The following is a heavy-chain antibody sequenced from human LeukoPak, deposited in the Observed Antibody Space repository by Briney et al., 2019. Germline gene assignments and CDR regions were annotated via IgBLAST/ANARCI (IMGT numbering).Heavy chain of an antibody. CDR3: ARQWLVREYYYYGMDV. V-gene: IGHV1-18*01. J-gene: IGHJ6*02. CDR1: GYTFTSYG. CDR2: ISAYNGNT. Sequence: ASVKVSCKASGYTFTSYGISWVRQAPGQGLEWMGWISAYNGNTNYAQKLQGRVTMTTDTSTSTAYMELRSLRSDDTAMYYCARQWLVREYYYYGMDVWGQGTTVTVSS. D-gene: IGHD6-19*01.